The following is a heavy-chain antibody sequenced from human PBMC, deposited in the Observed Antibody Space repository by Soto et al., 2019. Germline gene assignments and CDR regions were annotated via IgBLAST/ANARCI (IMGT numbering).Heavy chain of an antibody. CDR1: GFTFSSYS. J-gene: IGHJ4*02. D-gene: IGHD3-3*01. CDR2: ISGSSSYI. V-gene: IGHV3-21*01. Sequence: QRLSCAASGFTFSSYSMNWVRQAPGKGLEWVSSISGSSSYIYYADSVKGRFTISRDNAKNSLYLQMNSLRAEDTAVYYCARGLDYDFLNWGQGTLVTVSS. CDR3: ARGLDYDFLN.